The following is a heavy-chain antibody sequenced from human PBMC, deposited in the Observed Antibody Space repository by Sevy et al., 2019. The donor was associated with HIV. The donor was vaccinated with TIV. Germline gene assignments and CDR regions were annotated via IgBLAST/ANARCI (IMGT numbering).Heavy chain of an antibody. D-gene: IGHD6-13*01. CDR2: IIPMFETA. V-gene: IGHV1-69*13. CDR3: ARSISWYASFDS. Sequence: ASVKVSCKASGRNFRNYAISWVRQAPGQGLEWMGGIIPMFETANYVQKFQGRVTITADESTSTAYMELSSLIFEDTAIYYCARSISWYASFDSWGQGSLVTVSS. CDR1: GRNFRNYA. J-gene: IGHJ4*02.